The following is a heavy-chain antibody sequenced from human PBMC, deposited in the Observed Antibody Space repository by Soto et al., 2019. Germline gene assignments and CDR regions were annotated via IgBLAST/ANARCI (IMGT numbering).Heavy chain of an antibody. CDR3: AKDRYLDHDSRGYLFDN. Sequence: GGSLRLSCAASGFTFNIYAMTWVRQAPGKGLEWVSAISRYGDITYYADSVEGRFSISRDNSKNTLYLQMNSLRAEDTAVYYCAKDRYLDHDSRGYLFDNWGQGTLVTXSS. CDR1: GFTFNIYA. D-gene: IGHD3-22*01. V-gene: IGHV3-23*01. J-gene: IGHJ4*02. CDR2: ISRYGDIT.